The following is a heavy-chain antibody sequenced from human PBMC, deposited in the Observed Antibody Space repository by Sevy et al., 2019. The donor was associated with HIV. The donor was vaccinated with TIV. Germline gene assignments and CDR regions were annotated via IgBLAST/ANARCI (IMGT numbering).Heavy chain of an antibody. J-gene: IGHJ4*02. CDR3: ARDPVANYYFDY. Sequence: GGSLRLSCAASGFTFSTYSMKWVRQAPGKGLEWVSSISRSSTYIYYADSVKGRFTVSRDNAKNSLYLQMNGLRAEDTAVYYCARDPVANYYFDYWVQGTLVTVSS. CDR1: GFTFSTYS. V-gene: IGHV3-21*01. D-gene: IGHD2-15*01. CDR2: ISRSSTYI.